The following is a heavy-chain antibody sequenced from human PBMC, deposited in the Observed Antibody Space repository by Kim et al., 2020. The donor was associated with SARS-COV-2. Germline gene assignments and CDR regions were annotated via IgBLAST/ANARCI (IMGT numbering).Heavy chain of an antibody. J-gene: IGHJ4*02. D-gene: IGHD2-2*02. Sequence: GGSLRLSCAASGFIVSTNYMNWVRQAPGKGLAWVSVIYSGGTTYYADSVKGRFTISRDSSKNTLYLQMDSLRVEDTAVYYCAGPRIPHSDTWHYLGYWGQGTLVAVAP. CDR2: IYSGGTT. CDR1: GFIVSTNY. CDR3: AGPRIPHSDTWHYLGY. V-gene: IGHV3-66*04.